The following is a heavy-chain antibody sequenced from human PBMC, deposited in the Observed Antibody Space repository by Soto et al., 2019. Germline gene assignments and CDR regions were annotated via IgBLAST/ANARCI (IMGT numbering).Heavy chain of an antibody. V-gene: IGHV1-69*13. CDR1: GGTFSSYA. D-gene: IGHD4-17*01. CDR2: IIPIFGTA. CDR3: ARADDYGDYKPYYYGMDV. Sequence: SVKVSCKASGGTFSSYAISWVRQAPGQGLEWMGGIIPIFGTANYAQKFQGRVTITADESTSTAYMELSSLRSEDTAVYYCARADDYGDYKPYYYGMDVWGQGTTVTVSS. J-gene: IGHJ6*02.